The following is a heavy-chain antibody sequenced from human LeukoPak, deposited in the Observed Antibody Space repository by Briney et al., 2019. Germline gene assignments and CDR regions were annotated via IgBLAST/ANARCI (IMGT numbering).Heavy chain of an antibody. J-gene: IGHJ3*02. V-gene: IGHV3-30*02. CDR1: GFPFSSYG. CDR2: IRYDGSNK. D-gene: IGHD1-26*01. CDR3: AKDLRPELLGAFDI. Sequence: GGSLRLSCAASGFPFSSYGMHWVRQAPGKGLEWVGFIRYDGSNKYYEDSVKGRFTISRDNSKNTLYLQMNSVRAEDTAVYYCAKDLRPELLGAFDIWVQGTMVTVSS.